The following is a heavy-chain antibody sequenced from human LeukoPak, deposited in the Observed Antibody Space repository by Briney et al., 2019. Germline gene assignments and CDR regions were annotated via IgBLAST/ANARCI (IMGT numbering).Heavy chain of an antibody. Sequence: GGSLRLSCAASGFTFSSYSMNWVRQAPGKGLEWVSSISSSSSYIYYADSVKSRFTISRDNAKNSLYLQINSLRAEDTAVYYCARQKRGYYFDYWGQGTPVTVSS. V-gene: IGHV3-21*01. CDR3: ARQKRGYYFDY. CDR2: ISSSSSYI. CDR1: GFTFSSYS. J-gene: IGHJ4*02.